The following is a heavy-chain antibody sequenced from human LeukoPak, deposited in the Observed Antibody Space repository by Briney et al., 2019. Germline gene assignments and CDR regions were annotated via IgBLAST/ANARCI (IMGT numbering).Heavy chain of an antibody. CDR1: GFTFSSYG. D-gene: IGHD3-3*01. CDR3: GGGGYYDFWSGYYTDYYYYGMDV. Sequence: PGGSLRLSCAASGFTFSSYGMHWVRQAPGKGLEWVAVIWYDGSNKYYADSVKGRFTISRDNSKNTLYLQMNSLRAEDTAVYYCGGGGYYDFWSGYYTDYYYYGMDVWGQGTTVTVSS. J-gene: IGHJ6*02. V-gene: IGHV3-33*01. CDR2: IWYDGSNK.